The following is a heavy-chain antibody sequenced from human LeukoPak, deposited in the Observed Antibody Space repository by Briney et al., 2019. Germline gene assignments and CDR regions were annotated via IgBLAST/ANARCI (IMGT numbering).Heavy chain of an antibody. D-gene: IGHD5-18*01. CDR2: ISASGTT. J-gene: IGHJ4*02. CDR3: AREGYNLGTDF. V-gene: IGHV4-4*07. CDR1: GGSISTYL. Sequence: PSETLSLTCSVSGGSISTYLWSWIRQPAGKGLEWIGHISASGTTNYNASLESRVIMSADTSKNQFSLRLNSVTAADTAVYYCAREGYNLGTDFWGQGTLVTVSS.